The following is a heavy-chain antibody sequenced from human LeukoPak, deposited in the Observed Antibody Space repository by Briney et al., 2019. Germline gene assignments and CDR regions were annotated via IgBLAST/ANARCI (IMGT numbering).Heavy chain of an antibody. J-gene: IGHJ3*02. D-gene: IGHD2-21*01. V-gene: IGHV3-74*01. CDR1: GFTFRSYW. CDR2: INSDGSST. CDR3: ATKHGGPYAFDI. Sequence: PGGSRSLSCAATGFTFRSYWMHWVRQAAGRGMVWVSRINSDGSSTSYADSVKGRFTISRDNAKNTLYLQMNSLRAEDTAVYYCATKHGGPYAFDIWGQGTMVTVSS.